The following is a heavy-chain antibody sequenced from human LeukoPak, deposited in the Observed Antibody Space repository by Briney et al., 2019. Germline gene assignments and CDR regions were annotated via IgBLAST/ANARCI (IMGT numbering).Heavy chain of an antibody. CDR3: TKDYYYGSGSCDY. J-gene: IGHJ4*02. D-gene: IGHD3-10*01. CDR2: ISGDGGST. Sequence: GGSLRLSCAASGFTFDDYAIHWVHQAPGKGLEWVSLISGDGGSTYYADSVKGRFTISRDNSKNSLYLQMNSLRPEDTALYYCTKDYYYGSGSCDYWGQGTLVTVSS. V-gene: IGHV3-43*02. CDR1: GFTFDDYA.